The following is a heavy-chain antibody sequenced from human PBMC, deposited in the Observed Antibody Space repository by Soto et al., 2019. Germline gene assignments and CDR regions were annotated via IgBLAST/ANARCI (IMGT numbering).Heavy chain of an antibody. J-gene: IGHJ3*02. D-gene: IGHD2-15*01. CDR1: GYTFTSYG. CDR2: ISAYNGNT. CDR3: ARLGWNCSGGSCYNYAFDI. V-gene: IGHV1-18*04. Sequence: ASVKVSCKASGYTFTSYGISWVRQAPGQGLEWMGWISAYNGNTNYAQKLQGRATMTTDTSTSTAYMELRSLRSDDTAVYYCARLGWNCSGGSCYNYAFDIWGQGTMVT.